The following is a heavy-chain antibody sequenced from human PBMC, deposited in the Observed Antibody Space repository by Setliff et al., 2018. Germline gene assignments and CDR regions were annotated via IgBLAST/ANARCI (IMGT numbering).Heavy chain of an antibody. CDR3: AGLATDYGDYESLNYFDF. V-gene: IGHV5-51*01. D-gene: IGHD4-17*01. J-gene: IGHJ4*01. CDR2: IYPDDSDS. Sequence: PGESLKISCKGSGYSFTSYWIGWVRQMPGKGLEWMAIIYPDDSDSRHSPSFRGQVTVSADKSINTAYLQWSSLKASDTAIYYCAGLATDYGDYESLNYFDF. CDR1: GYSFTSYW.